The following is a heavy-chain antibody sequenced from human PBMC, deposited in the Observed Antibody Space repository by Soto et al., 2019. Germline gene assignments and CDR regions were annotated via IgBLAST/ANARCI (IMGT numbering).Heavy chain of an antibody. Sequence: RCSTNYNPSLKSRVTISVDTSKNQFSLKLSSVTAADTAVYYCARDPAVAGKNWFDPWGQGTLVRLL. CDR3: ARDPAVAGKNWFDP. V-gene: IGHV4-59*01. J-gene: IGHJ5*02. CDR2: RCST. D-gene: IGHD6-19*01.